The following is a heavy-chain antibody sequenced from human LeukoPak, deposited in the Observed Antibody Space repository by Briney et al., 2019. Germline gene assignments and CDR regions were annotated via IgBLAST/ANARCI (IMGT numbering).Heavy chain of an antibody. V-gene: IGHV4-39*07. Sequence: SETLSLTCTVSGGSISSSSYYWGWIRQPPGKGLECIGSIYYSGSTYYNPSLKSRLTISVDTSKNQFSLELSSVTAADTAVYYCARVQGSGWYAFDYWGQGTLVTVSS. CDR1: GGSISSSSYY. J-gene: IGHJ4*02. CDR2: IYYSGST. D-gene: IGHD6-19*01. CDR3: ARVQGSGWYAFDY.